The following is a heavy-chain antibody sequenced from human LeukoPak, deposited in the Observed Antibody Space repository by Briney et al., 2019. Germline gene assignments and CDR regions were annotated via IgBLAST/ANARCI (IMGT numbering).Heavy chain of an antibody. CDR2: MSPSSGNT. V-gene: IGHV1-8*01. Sequence: GASVKVSCKASGYSFISYDINWVRQATGQGREWRGWMSPSSGNTGYAQKFQGRVTITSDTSTSTAYMELNSLTSEDTAVYFCARAINWNLYYWGQGALVTVSS. D-gene: IGHD1-20*01. J-gene: IGHJ4*02. CDR3: ARAINWNLYY. CDR1: GYSFISYD.